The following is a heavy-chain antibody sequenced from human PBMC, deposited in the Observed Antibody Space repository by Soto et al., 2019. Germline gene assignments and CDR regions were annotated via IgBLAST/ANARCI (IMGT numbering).Heavy chain of an antibody. Sequence: QVQLVQSGAEVKKPGSSVKVSCKASGGTFSSYTISWVRQAPGQGLEWMGRIIPILGIANYAQKFQGRVTITAEKSTSTAYMELSSLRSEDTAVYYCAGASGAVAGTDYWGQGTLVTVSS. J-gene: IGHJ4*02. CDR3: AGASGAVAGTDY. CDR2: IIPILGIA. D-gene: IGHD6-19*01. V-gene: IGHV1-69*02. CDR1: GGTFSSYT.